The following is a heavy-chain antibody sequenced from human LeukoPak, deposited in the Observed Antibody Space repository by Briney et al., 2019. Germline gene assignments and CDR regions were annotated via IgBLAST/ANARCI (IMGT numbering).Heavy chain of an antibody. CDR2: IYYSGST. D-gene: IGHD3-10*01. CDR1: GGSISSGGYY. Sequence: SETLSLTCTVSGGSISSGGYYWSWIRQHPGKGLEWIGYIYYSGSTYYNPSLKGRVTISVDRSKNQFSLNLNFVTAADTALYYCARGDGSGSGRWFDPWGQGTLITVYS. CDR3: ARGDGSGSGRWFDP. V-gene: IGHV4-31*03. J-gene: IGHJ5*02.